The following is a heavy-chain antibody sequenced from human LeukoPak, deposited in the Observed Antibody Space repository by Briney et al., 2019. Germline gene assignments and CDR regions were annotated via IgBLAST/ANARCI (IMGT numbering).Heavy chain of an antibody. Sequence: SQTLSLTCTVSGGSISSGGYYWSWIRQHPGKGLEWIGYISYSGSTYYNPSLNSRVTISVGTSKSQFSLKPSSVTAADTAVYYCARVRGYSYGELDYWGQGTLVTVSS. D-gene: IGHD5-18*01. J-gene: IGHJ4*02. CDR1: GGSISSGGYY. CDR3: ARVRGYSYGELDY. CDR2: ISYSGST. V-gene: IGHV4-31*03.